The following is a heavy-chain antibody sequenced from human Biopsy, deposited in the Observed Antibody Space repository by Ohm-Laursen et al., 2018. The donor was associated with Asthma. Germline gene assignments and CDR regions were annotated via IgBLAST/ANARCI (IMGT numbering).Heavy chain of an antibody. Sequence: SLRLSCAASRFTYEMHWFRQAPGKGLEWVAVISYDGSSIYYADSVKGRFTISRDNSKNTLSLQMNSLTAEDTAVYYGAREGVAGTHIEDWGQGTLVTVSS. CDR3: AREGVAGTHIED. J-gene: IGHJ4*02. CDR2: ISYDGSSI. D-gene: IGHD6-19*01. V-gene: IGHV3-30-3*01. CDR1: RFTYE.